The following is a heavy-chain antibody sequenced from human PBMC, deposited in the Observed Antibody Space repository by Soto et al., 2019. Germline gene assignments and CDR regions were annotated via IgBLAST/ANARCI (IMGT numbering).Heavy chain of an antibody. CDR1: GGSISSYY. J-gene: IGHJ4*01. CDR2: IYYSGTT. D-gene: IGHD7-27*01. CDR3: ARGGGPNWGFYVY. V-gene: IGHV4-59*08. Sequence: QVQLQESGPGLVKPSETLSLTCTVSGGSISSYYWSWIRQSPGKGLEWMGYIYYSGTTDYNPSLKSRVTISVDTSKNQFSLKLNSVTAADTAVYYCARGGGPNWGFYVYWGHGTLVTVSS.